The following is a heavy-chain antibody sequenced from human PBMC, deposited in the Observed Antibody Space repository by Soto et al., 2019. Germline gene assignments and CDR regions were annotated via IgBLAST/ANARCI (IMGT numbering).Heavy chain of an antibody. Sequence: QVQLQESGPGLVRPSETLSLTCTVSSGSISNHYLNWIRQTPGKGLEWIGYIHYNGSTNYNPSLKSRITISVDTSKNQFSLKMDSVTASDTAVYYCATGTGWLTDDWGLGTLVTVSS. V-gene: IGHV4-59*08. CDR3: ATGTGWLTDD. CDR2: IHYNGST. J-gene: IGHJ4*02. CDR1: SGSISNHY. D-gene: IGHD6-19*01.